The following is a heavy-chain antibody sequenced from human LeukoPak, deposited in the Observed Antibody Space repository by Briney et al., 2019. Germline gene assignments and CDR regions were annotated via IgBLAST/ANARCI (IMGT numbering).Heavy chain of an antibody. CDR3: AKDMSSWSPIYYYYGMDV. V-gene: IGHV3-30*18. J-gene: IGHJ6*02. D-gene: IGHD6-13*01. CDR2: ISYDGSNK. CDR1: GFTFSSYG. Sequence: GGSLRLSCAASGFTFSSYGMHWVRQAPGKGLEWVAVISYDGSNKYYADSVKGRFTISRDNSKNTLYLQMNSLRAEDTAVYYCAKDMSSWSPIYYYYGMDVWAKGPRSPSP.